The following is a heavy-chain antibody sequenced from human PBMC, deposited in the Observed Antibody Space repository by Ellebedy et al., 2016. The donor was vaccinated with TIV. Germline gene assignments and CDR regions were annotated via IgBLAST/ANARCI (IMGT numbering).Heavy chain of an antibody. CDR3: ARRSTDFAFDS. Sequence: PGGSLRLSCAASGVTFSTYPMNWVRQAPGKGLEWVSNLSANGGTTYYEASVKGRFTISRDNSKNTLFLQMSSLRAEETAVYFCARRSTDFAFDSWGQGTLVTVSS. J-gene: IGHJ4*02. CDR1: GVTFSTYP. D-gene: IGHD3/OR15-3a*01. CDR2: LSANGGTT. V-gene: IGHV3-23*01.